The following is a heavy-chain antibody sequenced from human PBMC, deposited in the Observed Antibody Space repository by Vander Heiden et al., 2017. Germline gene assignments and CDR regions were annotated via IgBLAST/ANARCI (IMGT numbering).Heavy chain of an antibody. J-gene: IGHJ5*02. D-gene: IGHD4-17*01. Sequence: QVQLQESGPGLVKPSQTLSLPCTVSGGSISSGDYYGSWIPKPPGKGLEWSGYIYYSGSTYYNPSLKSRVTISVDTSKNQFSLKLSSVTAADTAVYYCARDGPTTVTYNWFDPWGQGTLVTVSS. CDR3: ARDGPTTVTYNWFDP. V-gene: IGHV4-30-4*01. CDR1: GGSISSGDYY. CDR2: IYYSGST.